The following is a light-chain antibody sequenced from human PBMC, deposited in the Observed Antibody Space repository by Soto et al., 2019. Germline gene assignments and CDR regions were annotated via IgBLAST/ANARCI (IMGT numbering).Light chain of an antibody. Sequence: EIVLTQSPGTLSLSAGKRATLSCRASQTFSGSYLAWYQQKPGQAPRLLIYGASSRATGIPDRFSGSGSGTDFTLTISRLEPEDFAVYYCQQYGSSPWTFGQGTKVEIK. CDR2: GAS. CDR1: QTFSGSY. CDR3: QQYGSSPWT. J-gene: IGKJ1*01. V-gene: IGKV3-20*01.